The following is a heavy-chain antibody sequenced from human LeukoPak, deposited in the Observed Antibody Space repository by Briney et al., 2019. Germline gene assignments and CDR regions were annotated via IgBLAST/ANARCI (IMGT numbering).Heavy chain of an antibody. CDR3: ARAQVVPAAHARYYYYGMDV. CDR1: GYTFTGYY. CDR2: INPNSGGT. J-gene: IGHJ6*02. Sequence: ASVKVSCKASGYTFTGYYMHWVRQAPGQGLEWMGWINPNSGGTNYAQKFRGRVTMTRDTSISTAYMELSRLRSDDTAVYYCARAQVVPAAHARYYYYGMDVWGQGTTVTVSS. V-gene: IGHV1-2*02. D-gene: IGHD2-2*01.